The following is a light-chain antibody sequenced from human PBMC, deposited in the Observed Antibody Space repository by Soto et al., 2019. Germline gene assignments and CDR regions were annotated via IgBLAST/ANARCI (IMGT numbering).Light chain of an antibody. CDR3: CSYAGSSTYV. CDR2: EAS. Sequence: QSALTQPASVSGSPGQSITISCTGTSSNVGSYILVSWYQQHPGKAPKLMIYEASKRPSRVSNRFSGSKSGNTASLTISGLQAEDEADYYCCSYAGSSTYVFGGGTKLTVL. J-gene: IGLJ2*01. CDR1: SSNVGSYIL. V-gene: IGLV2-23*01.